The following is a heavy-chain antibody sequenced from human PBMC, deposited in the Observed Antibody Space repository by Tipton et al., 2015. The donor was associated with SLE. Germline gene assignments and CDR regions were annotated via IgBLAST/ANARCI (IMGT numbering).Heavy chain of an antibody. CDR2: INDSGST. Sequence: TLSLTCAVYGGSFSGYYWSWIRQPPGKGLEWIGEINDSGSTNYNPSLKSRVTISVDTTKNQFSLKLGSVTAADTAVYYCAGGDCCGDCYADYYCMDVWGQGTTVAV. D-gene: IGHD2-21*01. CDR3: AGGDCCGDCYADYYCMDV. CDR1: GGSFSGYY. J-gene: IGHJ6*02. V-gene: IGHV4-34*01.